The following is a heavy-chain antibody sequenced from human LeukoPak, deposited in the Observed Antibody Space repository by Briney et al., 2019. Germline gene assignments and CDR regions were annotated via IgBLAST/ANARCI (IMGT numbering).Heavy chain of an antibody. CDR3: ARVALSGWYQWFDP. CDR1: GGTFSSYG. Sequence: ASVKVSCKASGGTFSSYGISWVRQAPGQGLEWMGWISAYNGNTNYAQKLQGRVTMTTDTSTSTAYMELRSLRSDDTAVYYCARVALSGWYQWFDPWGQGTLVTVSS. V-gene: IGHV1-18*01. J-gene: IGHJ5*02. CDR2: ISAYNGNT. D-gene: IGHD6-19*01.